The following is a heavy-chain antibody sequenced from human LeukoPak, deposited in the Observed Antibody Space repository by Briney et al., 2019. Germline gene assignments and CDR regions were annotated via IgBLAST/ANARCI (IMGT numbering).Heavy chain of an antibody. D-gene: IGHD5-12*01. V-gene: IGHV3-48*03. J-gene: IGHJ4*02. CDR1: GFTFSSYE. CDR3: AKDLFRLLRF. Sequence: GGSLRLSCAASGFTFSSYEMNWVRQAPGKGLEWVSYISSSGSTIYYADSVKGRFTISRDNAKNSLYLQMNSLRAEDTAVYYCAKDLFRLLRFWGQGTLVTVSS. CDR2: ISSSGSTI.